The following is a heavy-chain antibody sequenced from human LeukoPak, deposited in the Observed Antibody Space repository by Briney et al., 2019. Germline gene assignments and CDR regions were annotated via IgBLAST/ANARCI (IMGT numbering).Heavy chain of an antibody. CDR3: ARREPQGCSGTSCFAGPVGH. V-gene: IGHV3-21*06. D-gene: IGHD2-2*01. CDR1: GFPFSHYG. CDR2: ISGTSDYI. J-gene: IGHJ4*02. Sequence: GGSLRLSCAASGFPFSHYGMHWVRQAPGKGLEWFSSISGTSDYIYYADSVKGRFTISRDNGQNSLYLQMNSLRAEDTAVYYCARREPQGCSGTSCFAGPVGHWGQGTLVTVSS.